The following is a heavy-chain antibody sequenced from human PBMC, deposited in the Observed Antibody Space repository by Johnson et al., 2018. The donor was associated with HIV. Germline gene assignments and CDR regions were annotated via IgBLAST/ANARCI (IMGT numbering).Heavy chain of an antibody. J-gene: IGHJ3*02. CDR1: GFTFSSYW. CDR2: IKQDGSEK. CDR3: SRGAGYYDSSGYSDAFDI. V-gene: IGHV3-7*01. Sequence: VQLVESGGGLVQPGGSLRLSCAASGFTFSSYWMSWVRQDPGKGLEWVANIKQDGSEKYYVDSVTGRFTISRDNAKNSLYLQMNSLRAEDTAVYSCSRGAGYYDSSGYSDAFDIWGQGTMVTVSS. D-gene: IGHD3-22*01.